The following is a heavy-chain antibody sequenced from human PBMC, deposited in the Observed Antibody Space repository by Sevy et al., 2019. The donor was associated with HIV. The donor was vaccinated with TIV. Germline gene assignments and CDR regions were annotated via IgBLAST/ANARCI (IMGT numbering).Heavy chain of an antibody. CDR3: ARDDIVARDYFDY. D-gene: IGHD2-15*01. CDR2: ISSSSHYI. V-gene: IGHV3-21*01. Sequence: GGSLRLSCAASGFTFSSYSMNWVRQAPGKGLEWVSSISSSSHYIYYADSVKGRFTISRDNAKNSLYLHMDSLRAEDTALYYCARDDIVARDYFDYWGQGTLVTVSS. CDR1: GFTFSSYS. J-gene: IGHJ4*02.